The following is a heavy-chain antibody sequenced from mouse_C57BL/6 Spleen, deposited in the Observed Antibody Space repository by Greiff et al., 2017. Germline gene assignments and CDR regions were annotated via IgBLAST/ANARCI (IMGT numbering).Heavy chain of an antibody. CDR3: ARSVYYYGSSYVGYAMDY. Sequence: VQLQQPGAELVRPGSSVKLSCKASGYTFTSYWMDWVKQRPGQGLEWIGNIYPSDSETHYNQKFKDKATLTVDKSSSTAYMQLSSLTSEDSAVYYCARSVYYYGSSYVGYAMDYWGQGTSVTVSS. CDR2: IYPSDSET. V-gene: IGHV1-61*01. J-gene: IGHJ4*01. D-gene: IGHD1-1*01. CDR1: GYTFTSYW.